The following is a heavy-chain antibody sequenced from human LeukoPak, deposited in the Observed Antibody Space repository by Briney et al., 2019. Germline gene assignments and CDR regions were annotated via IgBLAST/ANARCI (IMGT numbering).Heavy chain of an antibody. D-gene: IGHD6-19*01. CDR3: ARLARMAVAGIGAFDI. J-gene: IGHJ3*02. CDR2: IYPGDSDT. CDR1: GYSFTSYW. V-gene: IGHV5-51*01. Sequence: GESLKISCKGSGYSFTSYWIGWVRQMPGKGLEWMGIIYPGDSDTRYSPSFQGQVTISADKSISTAYLQWSSLKASDTAMYYCARLARMAVAGIGAFDIWGQGTMVTVSS.